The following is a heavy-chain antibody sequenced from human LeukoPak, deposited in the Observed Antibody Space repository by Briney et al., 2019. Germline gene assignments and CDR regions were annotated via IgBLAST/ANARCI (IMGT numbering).Heavy chain of an antibody. CDR2: IRNKPNSYIT. D-gene: IGHD3-16*02. J-gene: IGHJ3*01. Sequence: PGGSLRLSCAASGFTFSDHYMDWVRQAPGKGLEWVGRIRNKPNSYITEYAASVKGRFTISRDDSEDSLYLQMSSLKTEDTAVYYCARVLYRDAFDVWGQGTMVTVSS. V-gene: IGHV3-72*01. CDR3: ARVLYRDAFDV. CDR1: GFTFSDHY.